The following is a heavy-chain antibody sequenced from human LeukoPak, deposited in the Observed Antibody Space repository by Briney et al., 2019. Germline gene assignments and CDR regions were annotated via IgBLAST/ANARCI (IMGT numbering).Heavy chain of an antibody. Sequence: PGGSPRLSCAASGFTFRTSWMSWVRQAPGKGLEWVSYISSDSRTIYYADSVKGRFTISRDNAKNSLYLQMNSLRAEDTAVYYCTRDPEWGVWFDSWGQGTLVTVSS. CDR1: GFTFRTSW. CDR3: TRDPEWGVWFDS. CDR2: ISSDSRTI. V-gene: IGHV3-48*01. J-gene: IGHJ5*01. D-gene: IGHD3-3*01.